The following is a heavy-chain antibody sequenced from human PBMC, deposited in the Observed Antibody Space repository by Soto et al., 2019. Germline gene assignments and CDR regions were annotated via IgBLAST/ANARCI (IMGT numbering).Heavy chain of an antibody. J-gene: IGHJ5*02. CDR1: GGSISSYY. CDR2: IYYSGST. V-gene: IGHV4-59*01. CDR3: ARGRYFAFDP. D-gene: IGHD3-9*01. Sequence: SETLSLTCTVSGGSISSYYWSWIRQPPGKGLEWIGYIYYSGSTNYNPSLKSRVTISVDTSKNQFSLKLSSVTAADTAVYYCARGRYFAFDPWGQGTLVTVSS.